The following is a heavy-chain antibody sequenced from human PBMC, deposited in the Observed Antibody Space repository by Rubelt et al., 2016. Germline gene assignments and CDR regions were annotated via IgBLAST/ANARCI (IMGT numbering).Heavy chain of an antibody. Sequence: VYLVESGGGLVQPGGSLRLSCTASGFTFSSYGMHWVRQAPGKGLEWVALIWYDGSNRYYADSVKGRFTISRDNSKNTLYLQMHSLTAEDTAVYYCAREYNSGFHYWGQGTLVTVSS. V-gene: IGHV3-33*08. D-gene: IGHD6-19*01. CDR2: IWYDGSNR. CDR1: GFTFSSYG. CDR3: AREYNSGFHY. J-gene: IGHJ4*02.